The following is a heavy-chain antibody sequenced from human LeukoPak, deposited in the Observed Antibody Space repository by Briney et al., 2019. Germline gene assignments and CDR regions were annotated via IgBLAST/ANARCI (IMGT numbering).Heavy chain of an antibody. CDR1: GGTFSSYA. CDR2: INPSGGST. CDR3: ARDLTVRSSSSGPPDY. Sequence: ASVKVSCKASGGTFSSYAISWVRQAPGQGLEWMGIINPSGGSTSYAQKFQGRVTMTRDTSTSTVYMELSSLRSEDTAVYYCARDLTVRSSSSGPPDYWGQGTLVTVSS. J-gene: IGHJ4*02. V-gene: IGHV1-46*01. D-gene: IGHD6-13*01.